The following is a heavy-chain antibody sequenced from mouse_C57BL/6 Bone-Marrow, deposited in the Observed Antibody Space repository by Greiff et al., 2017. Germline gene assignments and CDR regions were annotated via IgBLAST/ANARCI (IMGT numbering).Heavy chain of an antibody. CDR2: IYPRSGTT. J-gene: IGHJ4*01. CDR1: GYTFTSYG. V-gene: IGHV1-81*01. Sequence: QVHVKQSGAELARPGASVKLSCKASGYTFTSYGISWVKQRTGQGLEWIGEIYPRSGTTYYNEKFTGKATLTADKSSSTAYMELRSLTAEDSAVYFCAREGATMVHYYAMDYWGQGTSVTVSS. CDR3: AREGATMVHYYAMDY. D-gene: IGHD2-1*01.